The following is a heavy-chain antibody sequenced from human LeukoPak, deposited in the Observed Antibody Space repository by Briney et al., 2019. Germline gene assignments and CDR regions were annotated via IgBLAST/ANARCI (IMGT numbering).Heavy chain of an antibody. Sequence: QSGGSLRLSCAASGFTFSSYAMSWVRQAPGKGLEWVSAISGSGGSTYYADSVKGRFTISRDNSKNTLYLQMNSLRAEDTAVYYCAKASIPGVATIKRGTYYFDYWGQGTLVTVSS. CDR2: ISGSGGST. D-gene: IGHD5-24*01. J-gene: IGHJ4*02. CDR1: GFTFSSYA. CDR3: AKASIPGVATIKRGTYYFDY. V-gene: IGHV3-23*01.